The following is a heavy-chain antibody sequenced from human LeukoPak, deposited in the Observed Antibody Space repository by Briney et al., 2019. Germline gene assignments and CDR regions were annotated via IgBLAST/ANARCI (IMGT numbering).Heavy chain of an antibody. J-gene: IGHJ6*03. CDR1: GGTFSSYA. CDR2: IIPIFGTA. CDR3: ARGAGDYYYYYMDV. D-gene: IGHD6-13*01. Sequence: ASVKVSCKASGGTFSSYAISWVRQAPGQGLEWMGGIIPIFGTANYAQKFQGRVTITADGSTSTAYVELSSLRSEDTAVYYCARGAGDYYYYYMDVWGKGTTVTISS. V-gene: IGHV1-69*13.